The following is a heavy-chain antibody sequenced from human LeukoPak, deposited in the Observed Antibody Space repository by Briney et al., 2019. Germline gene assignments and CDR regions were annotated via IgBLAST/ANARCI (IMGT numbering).Heavy chain of an antibody. J-gene: IGHJ4*02. V-gene: IGHV3-30-3*01. CDR1: GFTFSSYA. CDR3: ARDRWPYCSGGSCYGGLFGY. D-gene: IGHD2-15*01. Sequence: GGSLRLSCAASGFTFSSYAMHWVRQAPGKGLEWVAVISYDGSNKYYADSVKGRFTISRDNSKNTLYLQMNSLRAEDTAVYYCARDRWPYCSGGSCYGGLFGYWGQGTLVTVPS. CDR2: ISYDGSNK.